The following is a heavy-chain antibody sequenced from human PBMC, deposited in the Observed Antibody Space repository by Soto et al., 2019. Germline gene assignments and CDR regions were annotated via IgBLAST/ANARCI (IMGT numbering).Heavy chain of an antibody. J-gene: IGHJ4*02. Sequence: GGSLRLSCVASGFTFSSHWMHWVRLAPGKGLLWVSRVSGDGSVTNYADSVEGRVTISRDNAKNTLYLQMNSLRDEDTAIYFCTRAASGYGNFDSWGQGSLVTVSS. CDR2: VSGDGSVT. CDR3: TRAASGYGNFDS. D-gene: IGHD5-12*01. CDR1: GFTFSSHW. V-gene: IGHV3-74*01.